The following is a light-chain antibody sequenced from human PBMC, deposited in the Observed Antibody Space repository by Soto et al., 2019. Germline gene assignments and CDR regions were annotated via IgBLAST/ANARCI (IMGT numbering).Light chain of an antibody. CDR3: QSYDNNLEI. CDR1: SSNIGSTYD. Sequence: QSVLTQPPSVSGAQGQRVPTSCTGRSSNIGSTYDVQWFQQLPGTAPKLLIYGNTNRPSGVPDRFSGSKSGTSASLAITGLQAEDEADYYCQSYDNNLEIFGGGTKLTVL. V-gene: IGLV1-40*01. J-gene: IGLJ2*01. CDR2: GNT.